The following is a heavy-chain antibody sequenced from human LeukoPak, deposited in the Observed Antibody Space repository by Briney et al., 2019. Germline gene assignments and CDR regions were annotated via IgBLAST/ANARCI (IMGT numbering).Heavy chain of an antibody. V-gene: IGHV3-21*01. Sequence: GGSLRLSCAASGFTFSSYSMNWVRQAPGKGLEWVSSISSSSGYIYYADSVKGRFTISRDNAKNSLYLQMNSLRAEDTAVYYCARDTDYYGSGRHGFFDYWGQGTLVTVSS. CDR1: GFTFSSYS. D-gene: IGHD3-10*01. J-gene: IGHJ4*02. CDR2: ISSSSGYI. CDR3: ARDTDYYGSGRHGFFDY.